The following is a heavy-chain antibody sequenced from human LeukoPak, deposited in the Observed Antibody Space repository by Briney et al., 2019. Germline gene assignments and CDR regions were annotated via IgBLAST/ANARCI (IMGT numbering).Heavy chain of an antibody. Sequence: GGSLRLSCAASGFTFSNYWMAWVRQAPGKGLEWVANINLDGSEKDYVDSLKGRCTISRDDAKNSLYLQVNTLQAEDTAVYYCARDSEKSSSFAFDIWGQGTVVTVSS. V-gene: IGHV3-7*01. CDR2: INLDGSEK. D-gene: IGHD6-13*01. CDR1: GFTFSNYW. CDR3: ARDSEKSSSFAFDI. J-gene: IGHJ3*02.